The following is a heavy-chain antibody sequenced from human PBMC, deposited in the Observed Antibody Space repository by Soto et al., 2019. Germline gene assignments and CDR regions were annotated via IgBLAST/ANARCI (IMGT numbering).Heavy chain of an antibody. CDR1: GYTFASYA. Sequence: ASVKVSCKASGYTFASYAISWMRQAPGQGLEWMGWISAYNGNTNYAQKLQGRVTMTTDTSTSTAYVELRSLRSDDTAVYYCARDPPPTDNWGQETRVTVSP. CDR2: ISAYNGNT. V-gene: IGHV1-18*01. J-gene: IGHJ4*02. CDR3: ARDPPPTDN.